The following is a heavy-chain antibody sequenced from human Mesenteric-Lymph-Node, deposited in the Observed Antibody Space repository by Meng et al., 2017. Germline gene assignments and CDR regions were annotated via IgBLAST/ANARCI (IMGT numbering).Heavy chain of an antibody. CDR1: GFTFSSYE. CDR3: AARYYYDSSGYYHGDY. V-gene: IGHV3-48*03. CDR2: ISSSGSTI. Sequence: GESLKISCAASGFTFSSYEMNWVRQAPGKGLEWVSYISSSGSTIYYADSVKGRFTISRDNAKNSLYLQMNSLRAEDTAVYYCAARYYYDSSGYYHGDYWGQGTLVTVSS. D-gene: IGHD3-22*01. J-gene: IGHJ4*02.